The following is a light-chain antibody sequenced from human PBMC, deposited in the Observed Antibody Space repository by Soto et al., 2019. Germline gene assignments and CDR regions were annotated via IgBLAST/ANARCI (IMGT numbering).Light chain of an antibody. CDR1: SSYVGGYNY. Sequence: QSALTQPRSVSGSPGQSVTISCTGTSSYVGGYNYVSWYQQHPGKAPKLMIYDVSKRPSGVPDRFSGSKSGNTASLTISGLQAEDESDCYCCSYAGSSSYVFGSGTK. V-gene: IGLV2-11*01. J-gene: IGLJ1*01. CDR3: CSYAGSSSYV. CDR2: DVS.